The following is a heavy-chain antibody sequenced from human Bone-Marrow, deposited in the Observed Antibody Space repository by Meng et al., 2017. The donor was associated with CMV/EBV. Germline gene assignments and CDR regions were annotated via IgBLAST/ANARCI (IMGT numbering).Heavy chain of an antibody. CDR3: ARGSWGLDY. Sequence: SETLSLTCTVSGGSISSGGYYWSWIRQHPGKGLEWIGYIYYSGSTYYNPSLKSRVTISVDTSKNQFSLQLNSVTPEDTAVYYCARGSWGLDYWGQGTLVTFSS. CDR1: GGSISSGGYY. V-gene: IGHV4-31*03. J-gene: IGHJ4*02. D-gene: IGHD7-27*01. CDR2: IYYSGST.